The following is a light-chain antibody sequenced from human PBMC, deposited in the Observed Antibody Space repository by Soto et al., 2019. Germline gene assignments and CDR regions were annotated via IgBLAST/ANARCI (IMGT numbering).Light chain of an antibody. CDR3: QKYSSAPFT. Sequence: DLQMTQSPSSLSASVADRVTITCRASQGITNFLDWYQQKPGTAPKLLIYAASTLHSGVPSRFSGSGYGTEFTLNISSLQPEDAATYYCQKYSSAPFTFGPGTKVEIK. CDR1: QGITNF. V-gene: IGKV1-27*01. CDR2: AAS. J-gene: IGKJ3*01.